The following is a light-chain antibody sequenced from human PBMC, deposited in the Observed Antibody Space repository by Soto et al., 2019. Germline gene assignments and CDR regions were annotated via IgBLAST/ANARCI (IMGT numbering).Light chain of an antibody. Sequence: KATLSCRAGQSVSSNYLAWYQQKPGQAPRLLIYGASSRATGIPDKFSGSGSVTYFTLTIDELGLQYLPVYYCALSVYSPISFGHGTRLEIK. J-gene: IGKJ5*01. CDR3: ALSVYSPIS. CDR2: GAS. CDR1: QSVSSNY. V-gene: IGKV3-20*01.